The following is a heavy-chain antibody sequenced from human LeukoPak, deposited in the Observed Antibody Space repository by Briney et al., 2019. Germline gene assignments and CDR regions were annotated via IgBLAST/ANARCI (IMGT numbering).Heavy chain of an antibody. CDR3: ARDGTFSYGDPSFDY. D-gene: IGHD4-17*01. CDR1: GGTFSSYA. V-gene: IGHV1-69*01. CDR2: IIPIFGTA. J-gene: IGHJ4*02. Sequence: SVKVSCKASGGTFSSYAISWVRQAPGQGLEWMGGIIPIFGTANYAQKFQGRVTITADESTSTAYMELSSLRSEDTAVYYCARDGTFSYGDPSFDYWGQGTLVTVSS.